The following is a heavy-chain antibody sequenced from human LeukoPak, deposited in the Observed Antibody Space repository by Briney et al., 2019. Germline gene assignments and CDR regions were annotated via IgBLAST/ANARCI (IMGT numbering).Heavy chain of an antibody. V-gene: IGHV3-30*18. CDR2: ISYDGSNK. Sequence: GGSLRLSCAASGFTFSSYGMHWVRQAPGKGLEWVAVISYDGSNKYYADSVKGRFTISRDNSKNTLYLQMNSLRAEDTALYYCANSNDAFDIWGQGTMVTVSS. CDR1: GFTFSSYG. CDR3: ANSNDAFDI. J-gene: IGHJ3*02.